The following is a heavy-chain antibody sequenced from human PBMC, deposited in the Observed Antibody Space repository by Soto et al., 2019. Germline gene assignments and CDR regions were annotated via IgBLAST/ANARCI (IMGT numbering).Heavy chain of an antibody. J-gene: IGHJ4*02. CDR3: ARVDSGYDSSGYVVYFDY. CDR1: GGSISSSSYY. CDR2: IYYSGCT. V-gene: IGHV4-39*01. D-gene: IGHD3-22*01. Sequence: QLQLQESGPGLVKPSETLSLTCTVSGGSISSSSYYWGWIRQPPGKGLEWIGSIYYSGCTYYNPSSRSVVALSVDTSKNQFSLRLSSVTVADTAVYYCARVDSGYDSSGYVVYFDYWGQGTLVTVSS.